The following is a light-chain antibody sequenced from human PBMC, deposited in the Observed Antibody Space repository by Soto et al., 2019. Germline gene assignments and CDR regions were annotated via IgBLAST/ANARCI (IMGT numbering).Light chain of an antibody. V-gene: IGKV3-20*01. CDR1: QSVSSSY. Sequence: VLTQSPGTLSLSPGERATLSCRASQSVSSSYLALYQQKPGQAPRLLIYGAYRRATGIPDRFSGSGSGTDFTLTIIRLEPEDFAVYYCQQYGSSPPYTFGQGNKLAIK. J-gene: IGKJ2*01. CDR2: GAY. CDR3: QQYGSSPPYT.